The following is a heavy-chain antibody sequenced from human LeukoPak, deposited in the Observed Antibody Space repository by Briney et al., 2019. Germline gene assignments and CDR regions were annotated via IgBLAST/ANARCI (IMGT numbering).Heavy chain of an antibody. D-gene: IGHD3-9*01. Sequence: AGESLRISCKGSGYSFTSYWIGWVRQMPGKGLEWMGIIYPGDSDATYSPSFQGQVTFSADKSISTAYLQWSSLKASDTAMYYCARRAFPNRYDILTGYYVYWGQGILVTASS. J-gene: IGHJ4*02. V-gene: IGHV5-51*01. CDR2: IYPGDSDA. CDR1: GYSFTSYW. CDR3: ARRAFPNRYDILTGYYVY.